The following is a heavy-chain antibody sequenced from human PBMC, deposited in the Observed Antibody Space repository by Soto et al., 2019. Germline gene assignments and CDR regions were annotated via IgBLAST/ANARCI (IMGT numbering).Heavy chain of an antibody. CDR3: AKVFYYYDSSGYYYFDY. V-gene: IGHV3-33*06. Sequence: QVQLVESGGGVVQPGRSLRLSCAASGFTFSSYGMHWVRQAPGKGLEWVAVIWYDGSNKYYADSVKGRFTISRDNSKNTLYLQMNSLRAEDTAVYYCAKVFYYYDSSGYYYFDYWGQGTLVTVSS. D-gene: IGHD3-22*01. J-gene: IGHJ4*02. CDR2: IWYDGSNK. CDR1: GFTFSSYG.